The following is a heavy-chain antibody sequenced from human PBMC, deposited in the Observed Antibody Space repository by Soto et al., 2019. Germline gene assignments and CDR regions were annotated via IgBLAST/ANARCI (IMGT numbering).Heavy chain of an antibody. D-gene: IGHD5-18*01. J-gene: IGHJ4*02. CDR2: ISDDGASI. Sequence: PGGSPRLSCEASGFSFSSVAMNWVRQAPGRGLEWVSYISDDGASIYYADSLKGRFTISRDNAKNSLSLQMNNLRAEDTAVYYCARENSVQAWLHHFDHWGLGTLVTVSS. CDR3: ARENSVQAWLHHFDH. CDR1: GFSFSSVA. V-gene: IGHV3-48*03.